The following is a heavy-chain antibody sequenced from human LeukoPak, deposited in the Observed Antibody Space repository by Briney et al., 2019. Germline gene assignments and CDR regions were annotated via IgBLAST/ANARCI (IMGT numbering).Heavy chain of an antibody. V-gene: IGHV3-30*02. D-gene: IGHD3-10*02. CDR1: GFTFSSYG. CDR2: IQYDGSNK. CDR3: AELGITMIGGV. J-gene: IGHJ6*04. Sequence: QAGGSLRLSCAASGFTFSSYGMHWVRQAPGKGLEWVAFIQYDGSNKYYADSVKGRFTISRDNARNSLYLQMNSLRAEDTAVYYCAELGITMIGGVWGKGTTVTISS.